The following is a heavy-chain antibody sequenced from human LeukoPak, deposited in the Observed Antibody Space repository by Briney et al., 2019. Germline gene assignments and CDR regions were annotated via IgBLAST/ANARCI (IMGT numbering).Heavy chain of an antibody. Sequence: SETLSLTCTVSGGSISSYYWSWIRQPPGKGLEWIGYIYYSGSTNYNPSLKSRVTISVDTSKNQFSLKLSSVTAADTAVYYCARAGFWDGYNLLLDYWGQGTLVTVSS. CDR1: GGSISSYY. V-gene: IGHV4-59*01. J-gene: IGHJ4*02. CDR2: IYYSGST. D-gene: IGHD5-24*01. CDR3: ARAGFWDGYNLLLDY.